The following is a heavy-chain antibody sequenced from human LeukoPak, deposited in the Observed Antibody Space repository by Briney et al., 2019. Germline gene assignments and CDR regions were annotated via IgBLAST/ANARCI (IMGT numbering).Heavy chain of an antibody. CDR3: ARGPGDYGYYYYYMDV. Sequence: NPSETLSLTCTVSGGSISSYYWSWIRQPPGKGLEWIGYICYSGSTNYNPSLKSRVTISVDTSKNQFSLKLSSVTAADTAVYYCARGPGDYGYYYYYMDVWGKGTTVTISS. J-gene: IGHJ6*03. CDR1: GGSISSYY. CDR2: ICYSGST. V-gene: IGHV4-59*01. D-gene: IGHD4-17*01.